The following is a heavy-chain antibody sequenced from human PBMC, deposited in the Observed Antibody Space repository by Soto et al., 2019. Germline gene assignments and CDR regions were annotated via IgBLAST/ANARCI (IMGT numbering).Heavy chain of an antibody. CDR1: GGSINSYY. J-gene: IGHJ4*02. CDR2: IHYSGST. CDR3: TRGGDAYKNGH. Sequence: SETLSLTCTVSGGSINSYYWSWIRQPPGKGLEWIGFIHYSGSTNYNPSLKSRVTMSVDTSKNQFSLKLTSVNAADTAVYYCTRGGDAYKNGHWGQGTLVTSPQ. V-gene: IGHV4-59*01. D-gene: IGHD2-21*01.